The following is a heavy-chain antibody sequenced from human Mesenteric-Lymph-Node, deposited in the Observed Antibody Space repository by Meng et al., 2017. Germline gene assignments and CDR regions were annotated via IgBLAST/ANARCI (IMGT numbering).Heavy chain of an antibody. V-gene: IGHV4-34*01. CDR3: ARRYGASAYNWFDP. CDR2: INHSGST. D-gene: IGHD4-17*01. Sequence: VPLQPVGAGLLTPSDTLSLTCAVYGWSFSGYYWSWIRQSPGKGLEWIGEINHSGSTNYNPSLKSRVTISVDTSKNQFSLKLSSVTAADTAVYYCARRYGASAYNWFDPWGQGTLVTVSS. CDR1: GWSFSGYY. J-gene: IGHJ5*02.